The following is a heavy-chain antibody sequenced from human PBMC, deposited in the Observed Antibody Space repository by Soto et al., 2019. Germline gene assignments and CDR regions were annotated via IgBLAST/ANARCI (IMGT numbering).Heavy chain of an antibody. CDR1: GYTLTTYW. D-gene: IGHD6-19*01. V-gene: IGHV5-51*01. CDR2: IYPGDSDT. CDR3: VGSGSSGWYNYFGY. Sequence: GESLKISGKGSGYTLTTYWIGWVRQMPGKGLEWMGIIYPGDSDTRYSPSFQGQVTISADKSISTAYLQWSSLKASDTAIYYCVGSGSSGWYNYFGYWGQGTPVTVSS. J-gene: IGHJ4*02.